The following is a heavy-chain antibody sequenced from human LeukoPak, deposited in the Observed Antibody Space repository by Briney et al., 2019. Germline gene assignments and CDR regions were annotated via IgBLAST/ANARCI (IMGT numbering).Heavy chain of an antibody. Sequence: QPGGSLRLSCAASGFTFSSYEMNWVRQAPGKGLEWVSYISSSGSTIYYADSVKGRFTISRDNAKNSLYLQMNSLRAEDTAVYYCARPTNRVNYGDYGFDYWGQGTLVTVSS. CDR3: ARPTNRVNYGDYGFDY. J-gene: IGHJ4*02. D-gene: IGHD4-17*01. V-gene: IGHV3-48*03. CDR2: ISSSGSTI. CDR1: GFTFSSYE.